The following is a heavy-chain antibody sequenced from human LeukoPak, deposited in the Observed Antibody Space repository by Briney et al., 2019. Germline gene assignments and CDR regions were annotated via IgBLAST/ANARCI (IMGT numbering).Heavy chain of an antibody. Sequence: GRSLRLSCAASGFTFSSYAMHWVRQAPGKGLEWVAVISYDGSNKYYADSVEGRFTISRDNSKNTLYLQMNSLRAEDTAVYYCARAGGYCSGGSCYGWINYFDYWGQGTLVTVSS. V-gene: IGHV3-30-3*01. J-gene: IGHJ4*02. D-gene: IGHD2-15*01. CDR1: GFTFSSYA. CDR3: ARAGGYCSGGSCYGWINYFDY. CDR2: ISYDGSNK.